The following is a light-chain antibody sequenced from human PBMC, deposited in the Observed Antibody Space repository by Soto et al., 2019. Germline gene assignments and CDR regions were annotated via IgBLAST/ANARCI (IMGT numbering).Light chain of an antibody. Sequence: EIVMTQSPATLSVSPGERATLSCRASQSVSNNLVWYQQKPGQAPRLLIYDASTRATGIPARFSGSGSGTEFTLSISGLQSEDFAVYYCQQYNNWPPYTFGQGTKREIK. CDR3: QQYNNWPPYT. CDR1: QSVSNN. J-gene: IGKJ2*01. V-gene: IGKV3-15*01. CDR2: DAS.